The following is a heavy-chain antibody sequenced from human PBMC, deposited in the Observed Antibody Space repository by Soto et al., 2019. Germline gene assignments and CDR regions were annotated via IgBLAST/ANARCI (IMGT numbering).Heavy chain of an antibody. CDR2: INAGNGNT. CDR3: ARALKWLLYGPANY. CDR1: GYTFTSYA. V-gene: IGHV1-3*01. J-gene: IGHJ4*02. D-gene: IGHD3-3*01. Sequence: ASEKVSCKASGYTFTSYAMHWVRQAPGQRLEWMGWINAGNGNTKYSQKFQGRVTITRDTSASTAYMELSSLISGDTAVYYCARALKWLLYGPANYWGQGTLVTVSS.